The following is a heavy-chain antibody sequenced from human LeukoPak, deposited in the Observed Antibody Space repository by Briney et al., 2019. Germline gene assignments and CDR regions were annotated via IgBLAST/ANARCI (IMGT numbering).Heavy chain of an antibody. D-gene: IGHD3-22*01. CDR2: INHSGST. V-gene: IGHV4-34*01. CDR1: GGSFSGYY. Sequence: SETLSLTCAVYGGSFSGYYWSWIRQPPGKGLEWIGEINHSGSTKYNPSLTSRVTISVDTSKNQLSLKLSSVTAADTAVYYCARDGRRYYYDSSGYPGMPYYFDYWGQGTLVTVSS. J-gene: IGHJ4*02. CDR3: ARDGRRYYYDSSGYPGMPYYFDY.